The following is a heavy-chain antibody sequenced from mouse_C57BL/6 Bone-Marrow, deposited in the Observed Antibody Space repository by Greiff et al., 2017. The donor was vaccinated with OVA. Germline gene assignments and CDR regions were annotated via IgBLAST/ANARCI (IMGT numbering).Heavy chain of an antibody. CDR2: INPNNGGT. CDR3: ARRVGIWLLLPYYFDY. CDR1: GYTFTDYY. Sequence: EVQLQQSGPELVKPGASVKISCKASGYTFTDYYMNWVKQSHGKSLEWIGDINPNNGGTSYNQKFKGKATLTVDKSSSTAYMELRSLTSEDSAVYYCARRVGIWLLLPYYFDYWGQGTTLTVSS. V-gene: IGHV1-26*01. D-gene: IGHD2-3*01. J-gene: IGHJ2*01.